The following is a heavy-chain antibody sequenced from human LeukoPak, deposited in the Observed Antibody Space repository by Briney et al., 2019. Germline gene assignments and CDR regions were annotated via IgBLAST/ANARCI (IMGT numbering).Heavy chain of an antibody. CDR2: IYTSGST. Sequence: SETLSLTCTVSGGSISSGSYYWSWIRQPAGKGLEWIGRIYTSGSTNYNPSLKSRVTISVDTSKNQFSLKLSSVTAADTAVYYCARCTYYYDSSGYYRNWFDPWGQGTLVTVSS. CDR1: GGSISSGSYY. CDR3: ARCTYYYDSSGYYRNWFDP. D-gene: IGHD3-22*01. J-gene: IGHJ5*02. V-gene: IGHV4-61*02.